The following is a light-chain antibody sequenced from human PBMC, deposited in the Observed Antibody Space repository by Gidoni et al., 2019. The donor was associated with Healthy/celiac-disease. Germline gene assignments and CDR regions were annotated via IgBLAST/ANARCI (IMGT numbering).Light chain of an antibody. J-gene: IGKJ1*01. V-gene: IGKV2-28*01. CDR3: MQALQTPPWT. CDR2: LGS. CDR1: QSLLHSNGYNY. Sequence: DIVMTHSPLSLPVTPGEPASNSCRSSQSLLHSNGYNYLDWYLQKPGQSPQLLIYLGSNRASGVPDRFSGSGSGTDFTLKISRVEAEDVGVYYCMQALQTPPWTFGQGTKVEIK.